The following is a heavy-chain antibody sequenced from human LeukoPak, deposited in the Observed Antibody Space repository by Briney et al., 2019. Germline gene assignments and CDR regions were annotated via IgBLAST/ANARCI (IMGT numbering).Heavy chain of an antibody. CDR3: ARTQGLYRTMVRGVMSVST. D-gene: IGHD3-10*01. Sequence: GGSLRLSCAASGFTFSSYAMHWVRQAPGKGLEWVAVISYDGSNKYYADSVKGRFTISRDNSKNTLYLQMNSLRAEDTAVNYCARTQGLYRTMVRGVMSVSTWGQGTLVTVSS. CDR2: ISYDGSNK. V-gene: IGHV3-30-3*01. J-gene: IGHJ5*02. CDR1: GFTFSSYA.